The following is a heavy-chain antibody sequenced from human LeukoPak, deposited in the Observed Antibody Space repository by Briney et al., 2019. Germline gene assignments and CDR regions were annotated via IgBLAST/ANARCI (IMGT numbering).Heavy chain of an antibody. CDR2: MNPDSGNT. V-gene: IGHV1-8*01. J-gene: IGHJ4*02. Sequence: ASVKVSCKASGYTFTSYDINWVRQATGQGLEWMGWMNPDSGNTGYAQKFQGRVTMTRNTSISTAYMELNSLRSEDTAVYYCARGPRVAATRHYFDYWGQGTLVTVSS. D-gene: IGHD2-15*01. CDR3: ARGPRVAATRHYFDY. CDR1: GYTFTSYD.